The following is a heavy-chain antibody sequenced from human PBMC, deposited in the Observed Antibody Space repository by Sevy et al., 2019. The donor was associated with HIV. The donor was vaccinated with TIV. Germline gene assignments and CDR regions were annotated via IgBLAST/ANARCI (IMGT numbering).Heavy chain of an antibody. D-gene: IGHD3-22*01. CDR1: GYTLTQLS. Sequence: ASVKVSCKVSGYTLTQLSMHWVRLTPGKGLEWMASFDPEDAKTVYSQKFQGRLSMTEDTSTHTAYMEFSSLRSEDTAVYYCATTKDYYESSGDPFDYWGQGTLVTVSS. CDR2: FDPEDAKT. CDR3: ATTKDYYESSGDPFDY. J-gene: IGHJ4*02. V-gene: IGHV1-24*01.